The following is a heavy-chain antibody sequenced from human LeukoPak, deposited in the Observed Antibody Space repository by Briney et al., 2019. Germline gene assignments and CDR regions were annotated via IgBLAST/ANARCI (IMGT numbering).Heavy chain of an antibody. V-gene: IGHV3-30-3*01. CDR3: AGGYIAADLDS. J-gene: IGHJ4*02. Sequence: GRSLRLSCAASGFDFTSFAMHWVRQASGKGLEWVAVVSHDGNNKYYTDSVKGRFTISRDNSKNTLYLQMNSLRVEDTAIYYCAGGYIAADLDSWGQGTLLTVSS. CDR2: VSHDGNNK. CDR1: GFDFTSFA. D-gene: IGHD6-13*01.